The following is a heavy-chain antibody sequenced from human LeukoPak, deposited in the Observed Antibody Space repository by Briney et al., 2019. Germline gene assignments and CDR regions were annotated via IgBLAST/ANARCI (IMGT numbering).Heavy chain of an antibody. Sequence: ASVKVSCKASGYTFTGYYMHWVRQAPGQGLEWMGWINPNSGGTNYAQKFQGRVTMTRDTSISTAYMELSRLRSDDTAVYYCARVRTPYYYYYMDVWGKGTTVTVSS. CDR3: ARVRTPYYYYYMDV. D-gene: IGHD2-2*01. V-gene: IGHV1-2*02. CDR2: INPNSGGT. J-gene: IGHJ6*03. CDR1: GYTFTGYY.